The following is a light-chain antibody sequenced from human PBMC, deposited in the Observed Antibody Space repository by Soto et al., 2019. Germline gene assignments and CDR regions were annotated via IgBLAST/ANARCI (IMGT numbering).Light chain of an antibody. CDR3: MKSIQHPLYT. V-gene: IGKV2D-29*01. Sequence: DIVMPQTPLSLSVTPGQPASISCKSSQSLLHSDGRTYLYWYLQKPGQPPQLLIYEVSNLFSRVLDRFSGSWLVTDFTLKISRVEADDVGVYYCMKSIQHPLYTLGQGTKLEIK. CDR1: QSLLHSDGRTY. CDR2: EVS. J-gene: IGKJ2*01.